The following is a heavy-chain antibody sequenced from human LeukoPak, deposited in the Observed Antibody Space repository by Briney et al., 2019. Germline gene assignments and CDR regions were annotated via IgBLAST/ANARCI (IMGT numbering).Heavy chain of an antibody. D-gene: IGHD2-15*01. CDR2: IYPGDSDT. CDR3: ARRACSADSCFDY. V-gene: IGHV5-51*01. CDR1: GYSFINYW. J-gene: IGHJ4*02. Sequence: GESLKISCKGSGYSFINYWIDWVRQMPGKGLEWMGNIYPGDSDTRYSPSFQGQVTISADKSISTAYLQWSSLEASDTAMYYCARRACSADSCFDYWGQGTLVTVSS.